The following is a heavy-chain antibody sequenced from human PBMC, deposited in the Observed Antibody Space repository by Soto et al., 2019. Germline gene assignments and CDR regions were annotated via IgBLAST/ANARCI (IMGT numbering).Heavy chain of an antibody. J-gene: IGHJ3*02. CDR3: ASSIAARTLAFDI. CDR2: IYSGGST. D-gene: IGHD6-6*01. Sequence: AGGSLRLSCAASGFTVSSNYMSWVRQAPGKGLGWVSVIYSGGSTYYADSVKGRFTISRDNSKNTLYLQMNSLRAEDTAVYYCASSIAARTLAFDIWGQGTMVTVSS. V-gene: IGHV3-66*01. CDR1: GFTVSSNY.